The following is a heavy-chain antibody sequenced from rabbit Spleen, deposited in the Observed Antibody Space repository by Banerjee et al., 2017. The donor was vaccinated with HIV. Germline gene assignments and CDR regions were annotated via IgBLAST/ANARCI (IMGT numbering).Heavy chain of an antibody. CDR1: GFSFSSNHY. CDR3: ARDSGSSFSSYGMDL. V-gene: IGHV1S45*01. J-gene: IGHJ6*01. CDR2: IEGGNSAFS. Sequence: QEQVKETGGGLVQPEGSLTLTCTASGFSFSSNHYMCWVRQAPGKGLEWIACIEGGNSAFSYFASWAKGRFTISKTSSTTVTLQMTSLTAADTATYFCARDSGSSFSSYGMDLWGPGTLVTVS. D-gene: IGHD8-1*01.